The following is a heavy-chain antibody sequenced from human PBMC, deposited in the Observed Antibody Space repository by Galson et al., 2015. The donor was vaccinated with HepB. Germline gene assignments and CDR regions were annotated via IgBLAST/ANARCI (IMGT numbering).Heavy chain of an antibody. CDR3: ARQAASGWYFWSDP. CDR2: IYPGDSDT. V-gene: IGHV5-51*01. Sequence: QSGAEVKKPGESLKISCNGSGYNFTTYWIGWLRQMPGKGLEWMGIIYPGDSDTTYSPSFQGQVTISADKSITTAYLQWSGLKASDTAMYYCARQAASGWYFWSDPWGQGTLVTVSS. CDR1: GYNFTTYW. J-gene: IGHJ5*02. D-gene: IGHD6-19*01.